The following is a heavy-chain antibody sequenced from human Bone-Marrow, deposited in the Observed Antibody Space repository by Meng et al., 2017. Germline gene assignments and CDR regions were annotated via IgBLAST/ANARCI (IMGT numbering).Heavy chain of an antibody. J-gene: IGHJ5*02. CDR2: INPNSGGT. CDR3: ARAYCSSTSCYGGWFDP. V-gene: IGHV1-2*02. CDR1: GYTFTGYY. D-gene: IGHD2-2*01. Sequence: ASVKVSCKASGYTFTGYYMHWVRQAPGQGLEWMGWINPNSGGTNYAQKFQGRVTMTRDTSISTAYMEPSRLRSDDTAVYYCARAYCSSTSCYGGWFDPWGQGTLVTVSS.